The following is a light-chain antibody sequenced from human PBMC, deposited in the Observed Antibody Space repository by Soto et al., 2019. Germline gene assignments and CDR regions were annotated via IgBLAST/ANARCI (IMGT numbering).Light chain of an antibody. V-gene: IGKV1-9*01. CDR1: QGIRSY. J-gene: IGKJ1*01. CDR3: QQLNSYPWT. CDR2: AAS. Sequence: DIQLTQSPSFLSASVGDRVTITCRASQGIRSYLAWYQQKPGKAPKLLIYAASTLQSGVPSRFSGSGSGTEFTLTISSLQPVDFATYYCQQLNSYPWTFGQGTKVEIK.